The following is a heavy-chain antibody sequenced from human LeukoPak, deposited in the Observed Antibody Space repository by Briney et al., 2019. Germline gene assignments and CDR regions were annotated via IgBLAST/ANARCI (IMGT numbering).Heavy chain of an antibody. D-gene: IGHD3-9*01. CDR1: GGSISSGGYS. Sequence: PSETLSLTCAVSGGSISSGGYSWSWIRQPPGTGLEWLGYIYHSGSTYYNPSLKSRVTISVDRSKNQFSLKLSSVTAADTAVYYCARESPAYYDILTGYYNGYFDYWGQGTLVTVSS. CDR3: ARESPAYYDILTGYYNGYFDY. V-gene: IGHV4-30-2*01. J-gene: IGHJ4*02. CDR2: IYHSGST.